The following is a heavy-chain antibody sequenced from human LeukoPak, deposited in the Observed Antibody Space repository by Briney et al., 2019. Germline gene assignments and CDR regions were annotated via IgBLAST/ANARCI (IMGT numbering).Heavy chain of an antibody. Sequence: GASVKVSCKASGGTFSSYAISWVRQAPGQGLEWMGWINPNSGGTNYAQKFQGRVTMTRDTSISTAYMELSGLRSDDTAVYYCARDVEMATIPARGYFDYWGQGTLVTVSS. V-gene: IGHV1-2*02. CDR3: ARDVEMATIPARGYFDY. J-gene: IGHJ4*02. CDR2: INPNSGGT. CDR1: GGTFSSYA. D-gene: IGHD5-24*01.